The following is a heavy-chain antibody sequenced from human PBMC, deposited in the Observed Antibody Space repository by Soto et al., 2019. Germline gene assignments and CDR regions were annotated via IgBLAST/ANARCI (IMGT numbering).Heavy chain of an antibody. D-gene: IGHD5-18*01. V-gene: IGHV4-59*01. J-gene: IGHJ4*02. CDR2: IYYSGST. CDR1: GGSMSSYY. Sequence: SETLSLTCTVSGGSMSSYYWSWVRQPPGKGLEWIGYIYYSGSTNYNPSLKSRVTISVDTSKNQFSLKLSSVTAADTAVYYCARGFHSRGYSYGYDYWGQGTLVTVSS. CDR3: ARGFHSRGYSYGYDY.